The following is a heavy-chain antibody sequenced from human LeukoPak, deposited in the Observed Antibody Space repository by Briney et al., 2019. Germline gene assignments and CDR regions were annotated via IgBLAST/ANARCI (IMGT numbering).Heavy chain of an antibody. CDR1: GGSISSSSYY. V-gene: IGHV4-39*01. J-gene: IGHJ6*03. D-gene: IGHD2-15*01. CDR2: IYDSGST. CDR3: ARHHKDRSAAYAYYYYYYMDV. Sequence: SETLCLTCTVSGGSISSSSYYWGWIRQPPGKGVEWIGSIYDSGSTYYNPSLKSRVTISVDTSKNQFSLQLSSVTAADTAVYYCARHHKDRSAAYAYYYYYYMDVWGKGTTVTVSS.